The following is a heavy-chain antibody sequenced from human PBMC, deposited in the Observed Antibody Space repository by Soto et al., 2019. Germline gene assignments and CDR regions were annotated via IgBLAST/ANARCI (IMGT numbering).Heavy chain of an antibody. CDR3: ARFHRGGGYVPLVPY. D-gene: IGHD3-16*01. V-gene: IGHV1-8*01. J-gene: IGHJ4*02. CDR2: MNPNSGNT. Sequence: GASVKVSCKASGYTFTSYDINWVRQATGQGLEWMGWMNPNSGNTGYAQKFQGRVTMTRNTSISTAYMELSSLRSEDAAVYYCARFHRGGGYVPLVPYWGKGTLVTVSP. CDR1: GYTFTSYD.